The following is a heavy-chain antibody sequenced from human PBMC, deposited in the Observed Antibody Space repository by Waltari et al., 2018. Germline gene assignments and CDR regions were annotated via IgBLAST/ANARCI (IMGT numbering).Heavy chain of an antibody. CDR1: GFTFSSYA. D-gene: IGHD3-10*01. V-gene: IGHV3-23*01. Sequence: EVQLLESGGGLVQPGGSLRLSCAASGFTFSSYAMSWVRQAPGKGLGWVSAISGSGGSTYYADSVKGRFTISRDNSKNTLYLQMNSLRAEDTAVYYCAPSGVAVGGPPLWGQGTMVTVSS. J-gene: IGHJ3*01. CDR2: ISGSGGST. CDR3: APSGVAVGGPPL.